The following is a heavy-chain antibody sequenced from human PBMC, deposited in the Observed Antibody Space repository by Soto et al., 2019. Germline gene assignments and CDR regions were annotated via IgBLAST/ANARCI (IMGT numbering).Heavy chain of an antibody. CDR2: IYYSGST. CDR1: GGSISSYY. Sequence: SETLSLTCTVSGGSISSYYWSWIRQPPGKGLEWIRYIYYSGSTNYNPSLKSRVTISVDTSKNQFSLKLSSVSAADTALYFCVTAVDAGGYWGQGILVTVSS. V-gene: IGHV4-59*08. D-gene: IGHD2-8*01. J-gene: IGHJ4*02. CDR3: VTAVDAGGY.